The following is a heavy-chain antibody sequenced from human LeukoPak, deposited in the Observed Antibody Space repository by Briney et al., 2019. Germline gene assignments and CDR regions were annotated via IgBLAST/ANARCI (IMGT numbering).Heavy chain of an antibody. CDR3: ARDIPGGVVVVAATLGGIDY. J-gene: IGHJ4*02. D-gene: IGHD2-15*01. V-gene: IGHV1-2*02. Sequence: ASVKVSCKASGYTFTGYYMHWVRQAPGQGLEWMGWINPNSGGTNYAQKFQGRVTMTRDTSISTAYMELSRLRSDDTAVYYCARDIPGGVVVVAATLGGIDYWGQGTLVTVSS. CDR1: GYTFTGYY. CDR2: INPNSGGT.